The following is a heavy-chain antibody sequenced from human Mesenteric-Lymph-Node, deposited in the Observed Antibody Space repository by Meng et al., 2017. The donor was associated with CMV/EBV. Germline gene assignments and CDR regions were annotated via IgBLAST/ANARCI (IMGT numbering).Heavy chain of an antibody. D-gene: IGHD2-2*01. CDR1: GGSFSGYY. Sequence: SETLSLTCAVYGGSFSGYYWSWIRQPPGKGLEWIGEINHSGSTNYNPSLKSRVTISVDTSKNQFSLKLSSVTAADTAVYYCARGGGVGPAPFGTINYFDYWGQGTLVTVSS. CDR2: INHSGST. J-gene: IGHJ4*02. CDR3: ARGGGVGPAPFGTINYFDY. V-gene: IGHV4-34*01.